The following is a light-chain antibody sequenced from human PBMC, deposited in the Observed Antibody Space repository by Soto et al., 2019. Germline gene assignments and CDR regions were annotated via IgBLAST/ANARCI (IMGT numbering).Light chain of an antibody. CDR1: SSDVGGYNH. CDR3: ISYTISGTLDVL. CDR2: DVA. J-gene: IGLJ3*02. Sequence: QSALTQPASVSGSPGQSITISCTGTSSDVGGYNHVSWYQQHPGKAPKLMIYDVANRPSGISNRFSGSKSGNTASLTISGLQAEDEDDYYCISYTISGTLDVLFGGVTKLTVL. V-gene: IGLV2-14*03.